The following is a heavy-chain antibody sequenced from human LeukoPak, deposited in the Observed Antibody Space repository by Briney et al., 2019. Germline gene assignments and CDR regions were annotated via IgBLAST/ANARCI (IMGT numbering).Heavy chain of an antibody. J-gene: IGHJ4*02. CDR1: GGSISTYY. Sequence: PSETLSLTCTVSGGSISTYYWSWIRQPPGKGLEWIGYIYYSGSTNYNPSLKSRVTIAGDTSKKQFSLKVSSVTVADTAVYYCARASMGATRGTFDYWGQGTLVTVSS. D-gene: IGHD1-26*01. CDR3: ARASMGATRGTFDY. CDR2: IYYSGST. V-gene: IGHV4-59*01.